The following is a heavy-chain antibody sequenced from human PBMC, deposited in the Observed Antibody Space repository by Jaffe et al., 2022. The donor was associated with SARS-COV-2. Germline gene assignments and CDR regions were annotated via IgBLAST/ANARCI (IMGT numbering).Heavy chain of an antibody. D-gene: IGHD6-13*01. Sequence: EVRLLESGGGLVQPGGSLRLACAASGFTFRSYGMSWVRQAPGKGLEWVSVISGSGVSTYYADSVKGRLTISRDNSKNTLYLQMNSLRAEDTAVYYCAKPGPGYSSSWDHWRYYGMDVWGQGTTVTVSS. J-gene: IGHJ6*02. CDR2: ISGSGVST. CDR1: GFTFRSYG. CDR3: AKPGPGYSSSWDHWRYYGMDV. V-gene: IGHV3-23*01.